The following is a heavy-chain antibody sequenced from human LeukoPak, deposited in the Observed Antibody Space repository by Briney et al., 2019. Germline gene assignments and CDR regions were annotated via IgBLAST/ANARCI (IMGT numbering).Heavy chain of an antibody. Sequence: SETLSLTCTVSGDSLSSSFYWSWIRPPAGKGLEWIGRIYTTGSTKYNPSLNSRVTISVDTSKNQFSLRLSSVTAADTAVYYCARWLPIAGGFDYWGQGALVTVSS. V-gene: IGHV4-61*02. CDR2: IYTTGST. D-gene: IGHD5-18*01. CDR1: GDSLSSSFY. J-gene: IGHJ4*02. CDR3: ARWLPIAGGFDY.